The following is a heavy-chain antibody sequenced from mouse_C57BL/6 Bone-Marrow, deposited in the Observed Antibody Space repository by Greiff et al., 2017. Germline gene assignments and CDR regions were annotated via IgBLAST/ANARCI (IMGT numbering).Heavy chain of an antibody. J-gene: IGHJ2*01. V-gene: IGHV5-6*01. Sequence: DVQLVASGGDLVKPGGSLKLSCAASGFTFSSYGMSWVRQTPDKRLDWVATISSGGSYTYYPDSVKGRFTISRDNATNNLYLQMSSLKSEDTAMYYCARQNYNTHYWGQGTTLTVSS. CDR1: GFTFSSYG. CDR2: ISSGGSYT. D-gene: IGHD1-3*01. CDR3: ARQNYNTHY.